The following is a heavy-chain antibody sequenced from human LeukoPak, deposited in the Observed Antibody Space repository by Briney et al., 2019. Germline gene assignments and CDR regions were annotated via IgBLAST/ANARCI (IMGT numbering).Heavy chain of an antibody. V-gene: IGHV3-49*02. D-gene: IGHD1-26*01. J-gene: IGHJ4*02. Sequence: EYAASVNGRFTISRGDSKSIAYLQMNSLKTEDTAVYYCTREVLSESYSPDYDYWGQGTLVTVSS. CDR3: TREVLSESYSPDYDY.